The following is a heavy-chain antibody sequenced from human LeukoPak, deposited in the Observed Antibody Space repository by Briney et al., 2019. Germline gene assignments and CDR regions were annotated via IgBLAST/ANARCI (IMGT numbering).Heavy chain of an antibody. CDR3: ARGNLYYYDSSGYKVDAFDI. V-gene: IGHV4-30-4*01. CDR1: GGSISSGDYY. J-gene: IGHJ3*02. Sequence: SETLSLTCTVSGGSISSGDYYWSWIRQPPGKGLEWIGYIYYSGSTYYNPSLKSRVTISVDTSKNQFSLKLSSVTAADTAVYYCARGNLYYYDSSGYKVDAFDIWGQGTMVTVSS. D-gene: IGHD3-22*01. CDR2: IYYSGST.